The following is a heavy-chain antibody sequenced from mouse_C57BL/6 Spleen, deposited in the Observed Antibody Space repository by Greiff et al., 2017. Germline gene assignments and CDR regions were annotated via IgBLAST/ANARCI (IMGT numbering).Heavy chain of an antibody. CDR2: INYDGSST. Sequence: EVKLVESEGGLVQPGSSMKLSCTASGFTFSDYYMAWVRQVPEKGLEWVANINYDGSSTYYLDSLKSRFIISRDNAKNILYLQMSSLKSEDTATYYCARAYIPYSAMDYWGQGTSVTVSS. V-gene: IGHV5-16*01. CDR3: ARAYIPYSAMDY. CDR1: GFTFSDYY. D-gene: IGHD1-3*01. J-gene: IGHJ4*01.